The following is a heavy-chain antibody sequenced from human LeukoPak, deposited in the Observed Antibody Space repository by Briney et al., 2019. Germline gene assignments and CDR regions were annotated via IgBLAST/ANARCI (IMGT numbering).Heavy chain of an antibody. Sequence: PGGSLRLSCAASGFTFSSYSMNWVRQAPGKGLEWVSSISSSSSYIYYADSVKGRFTISRDNAKNSPYLQMNSLRAEDTAVYYCARPNKPNYDYVWGSYRPFDYWGQGTLVTVSS. CDR1: GFTFSSYS. D-gene: IGHD3-16*02. CDR2: ISSSSSYI. V-gene: IGHV3-21*01. J-gene: IGHJ4*02. CDR3: ARPNKPNYDYVWGSYRPFDY.